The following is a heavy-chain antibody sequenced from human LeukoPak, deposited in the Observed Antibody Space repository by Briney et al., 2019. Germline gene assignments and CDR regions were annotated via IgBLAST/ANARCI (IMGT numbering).Heavy chain of an antibody. CDR2: IIPIFGTA. V-gene: IGHV1-69*06. D-gene: IGHD6-13*01. J-gene: IGHJ6*03. Sequence: SVKVSCKASGGTFSSYAISWVRQAPGQGLEWMGGIIPIFGTANYAQKFQGRVTITADKSTSTAYMELSSLRSEDTAVYYCARELAAAGYYYYYMDVWGKGTTVTVPS. CDR1: GGTFSSYA. CDR3: ARELAAAGYYYYYMDV.